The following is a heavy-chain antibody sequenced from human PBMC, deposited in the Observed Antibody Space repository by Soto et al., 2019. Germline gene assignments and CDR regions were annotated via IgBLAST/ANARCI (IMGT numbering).Heavy chain of an antibody. V-gene: IGHV3-33*01. CDR2: IWPDGNNK. D-gene: IGHD1-26*01. Sequence: QVQLVESGGGVVQPGRSLRLSCTAFGFTFSNYGIHWVRQAPGKGLEWVAVIWPDGNNKYYPDSVKGRFTISRDNSKNTLYLKMNSLSAEDTAVYYCARAGIVATTQLGWFDPWGQGTLVTVSS. J-gene: IGHJ5*02. CDR1: GFTFSNYG. CDR3: ARAGIVATTQLGWFDP.